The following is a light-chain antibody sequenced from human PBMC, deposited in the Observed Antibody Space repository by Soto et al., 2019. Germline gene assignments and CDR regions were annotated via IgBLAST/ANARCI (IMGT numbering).Light chain of an antibody. CDR2: GAS. Sequence: EIVLTQSPGTLSLSPGERATLSCRASQSVSSSYLAWYQQQPGQAPRPLIYGASSMSTVIPDRFSCSGSGTDFTLTISRLKPKDFAVYYCQQYGSSPWTVGQETKVEI. J-gene: IGKJ1*01. V-gene: IGKV3-20*01. CDR1: QSVSSSY. CDR3: QQYGSSPWT.